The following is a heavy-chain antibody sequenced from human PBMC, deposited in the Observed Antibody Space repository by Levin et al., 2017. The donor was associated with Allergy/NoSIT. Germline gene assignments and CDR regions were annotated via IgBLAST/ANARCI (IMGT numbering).Heavy chain of an antibody. J-gene: IGHJ5*02. Sequence: SGPTLVKPTQTLTLTCTFSGFSLSTSGVGVGWIRQPPGKALEWLAVIYWDDDKRYSPSLKTRLTITKDTSKNQVVLTMTNMDPVDTATYYCARENRGSSWYVSWFDPWGQGTLVTVSS. CDR3: ARENRGSSWYVSWFDP. D-gene: IGHD6-13*01. CDR2: IYWDDDK. V-gene: IGHV2-5*02. CDR1: GFSLSTSGVG.